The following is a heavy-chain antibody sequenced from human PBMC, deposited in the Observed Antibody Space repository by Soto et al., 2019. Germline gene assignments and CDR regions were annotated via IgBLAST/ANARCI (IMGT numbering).Heavy chain of an antibody. J-gene: IGHJ3*02. CDR3: VSESTVTDAFDI. V-gene: IGHV4-59*01. CDR2: IYYSGST. D-gene: IGHD4-17*01. Sequence: SETLSLTCTVSGDSISAYSWSWVRQPPGKGLEWIGYIYYSGSTNYNPSLKSRVTISVDTSKNQFSLKLSSVTAADTAVYYCVSESTVTDAFDIWGQGTMVTVSS. CDR1: GDSISAYS.